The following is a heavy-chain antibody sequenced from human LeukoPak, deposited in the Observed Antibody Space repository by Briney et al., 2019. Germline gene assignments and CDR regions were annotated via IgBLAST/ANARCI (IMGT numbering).Heavy chain of an antibody. CDR2: INPNSGGT. D-gene: IGHD3-10*01. CDR1: GYTFTGYY. Sequence: ASVKVSCKASGYTFTGYYMHWVRQAPGQGLEWMGWINPNSGGTNYAQKFQGWVTMTRDTSISTAYMELSRLRSDDTAVYYCARDRGRGIQWFGDAFDIWGQGTMVTVS. J-gene: IGHJ3*02. CDR3: ARDRGRGIQWFGDAFDI. V-gene: IGHV1-2*04.